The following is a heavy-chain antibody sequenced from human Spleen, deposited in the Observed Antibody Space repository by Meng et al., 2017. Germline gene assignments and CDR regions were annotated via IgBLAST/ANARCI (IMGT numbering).Heavy chain of an antibody. V-gene: IGHV2-5*02. J-gene: IGHJ1*01. D-gene: IGHD1-1*01. CDR2: IYWDDDK. Sequence: QITLQESCPTLVKPTHTLTLTCTFSGFPLNTSGVGVGWVRPPPGKALEWLGIIYWDDDKRYSPSLKSRLTITKDTSKNQVVLTMANMDPVDTATYYCVHSSDNDGAEYFQHWGQGTLVTVSS. CDR3: VHSSDNDGAEYFQH. CDR1: GFPLNTSGVG.